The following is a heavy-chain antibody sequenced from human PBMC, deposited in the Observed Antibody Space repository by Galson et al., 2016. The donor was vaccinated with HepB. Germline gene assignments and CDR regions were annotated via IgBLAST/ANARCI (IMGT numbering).Heavy chain of an antibody. CDR3: AQRGDAGTSADYHGLNV. V-gene: IGHV3-43*02. Sequence: SLRLSCAASGFIFDEYGMHWVRQAPGKGLEWVSLINAQDDRTYYAASVKGRFTVSRDNNKNILYLQMNRLKIEDTALYYCAQRGDAGTSADYHGLNVWGQGTTVTVSS. J-gene: IGHJ6*02. CDR2: INAQDDRT. CDR1: GFIFDEYG. D-gene: IGHD4-23*01.